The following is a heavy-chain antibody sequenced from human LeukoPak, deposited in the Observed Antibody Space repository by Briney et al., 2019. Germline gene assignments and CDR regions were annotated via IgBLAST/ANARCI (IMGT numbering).Heavy chain of an antibody. J-gene: IGHJ6*03. D-gene: IGHD6-13*01. V-gene: IGHV3-7*01. CDR3: ARDATTEPGTVYMDV. Sequence: GGSLRLSCAASGFTFSSYWMSWVRQAPGKGLEWVANMKQDGSEKYYVDSVKGRFTISRDNAKNSLYLQMNSLRAEDTALYFCARDATTEPGTVYMDVWGKGTTVTISS. CDR2: MKQDGSEK. CDR1: GFTFSSYW.